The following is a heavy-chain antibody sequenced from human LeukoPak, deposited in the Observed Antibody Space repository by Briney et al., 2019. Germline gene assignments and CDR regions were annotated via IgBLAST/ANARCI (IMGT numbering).Heavy chain of an antibody. CDR1: GFPLSSYG. Sequence: GRSLRLSCAASGFPLSSYGMHWVRHAPGKGLEWVAVIWYGGSNKYYADSVKGRFTISRDNSKNTLYLQMNSLRAEDTAVYYCARGVYGDYGWYFDYWGQGTLVTASS. J-gene: IGHJ4*02. D-gene: IGHD4-17*01. CDR3: ARGVYGDYGWYFDY. CDR2: IWYGGSNK. V-gene: IGHV3-33*01.